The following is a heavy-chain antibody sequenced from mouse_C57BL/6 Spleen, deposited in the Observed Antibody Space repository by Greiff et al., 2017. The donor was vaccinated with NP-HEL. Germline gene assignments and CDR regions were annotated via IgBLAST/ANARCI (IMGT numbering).Heavy chain of an antibody. J-gene: IGHJ4*01. CDR2: IYPGSGNT. CDR3: ARDLWGYYYAMDY. CDR1: GYTFTDYY. Sequence: QVQLQQSGAELVRPGASVKLSCKASGYTFTDYYINWVKQRPGQGLEWIARIYPGSGNTYYNEKFKGKATLTAEKSSSTAYMQLSSLTSEDSAVYFCARDLWGYYYAMDYWGQGTSVTVSS. D-gene: IGHD1-1*02. V-gene: IGHV1-76*01.